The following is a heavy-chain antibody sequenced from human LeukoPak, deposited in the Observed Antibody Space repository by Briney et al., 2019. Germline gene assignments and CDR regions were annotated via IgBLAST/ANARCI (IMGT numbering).Heavy chain of an antibody. V-gene: IGHV1-18*01. Sequence: APVKVSCKASGYTFTSYGISWVRQAPGQGLEWMGWISAYNGNTDYAQKFQGRVTMTRDTSTSTVYMELSSLRSEDTAVYYCARDRRSEAITMVRGVIIFGWFDPWGQGTLVTVSS. CDR3: ARDRRSEAITMVRGVIIFGWFDP. J-gene: IGHJ5*02. CDR2: ISAYNGNT. CDR1: GYTFTSYG. D-gene: IGHD3-10*01.